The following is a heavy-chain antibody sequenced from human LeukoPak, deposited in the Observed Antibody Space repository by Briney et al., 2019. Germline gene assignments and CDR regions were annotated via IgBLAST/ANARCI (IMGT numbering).Heavy chain of an antibody. CDR2: IMHDGSDK. V-gene: IGHV3-7*04. Sequence: GGSLRLSCAASGFTFSSFWMTWVRQAPGKGLEWVANIMHDGSDKYYVDSVKGRFAISRDNAKNSLYLQMNSLRVEDTAVYYCARGDAFSGDHWGQGTLVTVSS. CDR1: GFTFSSFW. J-gene: IGHJ4*02. CDR3: ARGDAFSGDH.